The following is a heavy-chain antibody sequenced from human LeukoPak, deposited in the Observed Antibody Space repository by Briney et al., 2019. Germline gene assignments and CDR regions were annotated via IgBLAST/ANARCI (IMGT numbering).Heavy chain of an antibody. V-gene: IGHV4-4*07. CDR1: GGSISSYH. J-gene: IGHJ5*02. D-gene: IGHD3-10*01. CDR3: ARGLITMVRGVIHNWFDP. CDR2: IYTSGST. Sequence: SETLSLTCTVSGGSISSYHWSWIRQPAGKGLEWIGRIYTSGSTNYNPSLKSRVTISVDTSKNQFSLKLSSVTAADTAVYYCARGLITMVRGVIHNWFDPWGQGTLVTVSS.